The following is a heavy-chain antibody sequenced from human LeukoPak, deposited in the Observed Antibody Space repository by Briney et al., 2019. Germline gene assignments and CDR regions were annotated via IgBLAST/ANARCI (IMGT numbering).Heavy chain of an antibody. CDR2: IYSGGST. D-gene: IGHD5-12*01. J-gene: IGHJ4*02. CDR3: GPSGYHNT. CDR1: EFSVGSNY. Sequence: PGGSLRLSCAASEFSVGSNYMTWVRQAPGKGLEWVSLIYSGGSTYYADSVKGRFTISRDNSKNTLYLQINSLRAEDTAVYARGPSGYHNTGGQGTLVTVSS. V-gene: IGHV3-66*01.